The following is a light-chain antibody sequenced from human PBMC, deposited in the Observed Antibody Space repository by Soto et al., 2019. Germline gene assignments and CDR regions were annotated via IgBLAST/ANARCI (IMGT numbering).Light chain of an antibody. CDR1: QSVISS. Sequence: EIVVTQSPALLSVSPGERVTLSCRASQSVISSIAWYQQKLGQAPRVLIYGASTRATGIPARFSGSGSGTEFFLTISSLQSEDFAMYYCQHYNNWLGTFGGGTKVEIK. CDR2: GAS. CDR3: QHYNNWLGT. V-gene: IGKV3-15*01. J-gene: IGKJ4*01.